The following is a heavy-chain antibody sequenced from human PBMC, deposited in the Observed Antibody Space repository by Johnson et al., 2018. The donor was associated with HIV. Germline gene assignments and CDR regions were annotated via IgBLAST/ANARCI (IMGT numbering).Heavy chain of an antibody. J-gene: IGHJ3*02. CDR1: GFTFSNAW. Sequence: PGGSLRLSCAASGFTFSNAWMSWVRQAPGKGLEWVAVISYDGSNKYYADSVKGRFTISRDNAKNSLYLQMNSLGAEDTAVYYCARGIAARVAFDIWCQGTMVTVSS. V-gene: IGHV3-30-3*01. CDR2: ISYDGSNK. CDR3: ARGIAARVAFDI. D-gene: IGHD6-13*01.